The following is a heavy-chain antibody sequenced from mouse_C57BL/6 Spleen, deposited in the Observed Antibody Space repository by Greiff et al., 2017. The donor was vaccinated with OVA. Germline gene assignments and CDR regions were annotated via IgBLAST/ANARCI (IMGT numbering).Heavy chain of an antibody. CDR1: GFTFSSYG. V-gene: IGHV5-6*02. CDR2: ISSGGSYT. Sequence: EVKLVESGGDLVKPGGSLKLSCAASGFTFSSYGMSWVRQTPDKRLEWVATISSGGSYTYYPDSVKGRFTISRDNAKNTLYLQMSSLKSEDTAMYYCARHDGVLRYYFDYWGQGTTLTVSS. J-gene: IGHJ2*01. D-gene: IGHD1-1*01. CDR3: ARHDGVLRYYFDY.